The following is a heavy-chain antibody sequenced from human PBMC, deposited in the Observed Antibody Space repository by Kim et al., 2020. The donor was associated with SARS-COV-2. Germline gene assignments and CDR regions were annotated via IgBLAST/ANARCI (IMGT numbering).Heavy chain of an antibody. V-gene: IGHV3-23*01. CDR3: AKGITMIVVVITAFDY. J-gene: IGHJ4*02. D-gene: IGHD3-22*01. Sequence: SVKGRFTISRDNSKNTLYLQMNSLRAEDTAVFYCAKGITMIVVVITAFDYWGQGTLVTVSS.